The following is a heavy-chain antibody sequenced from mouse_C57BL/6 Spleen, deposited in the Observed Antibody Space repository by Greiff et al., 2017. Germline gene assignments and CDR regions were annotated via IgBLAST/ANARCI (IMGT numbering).Heavy chain of an antibody. CDR2: IYPSDSET. Sequence: VQLQQPGAELVRPWSSVKLSCKASGYTFTSYWMDWVKQRPGQGLEWIGNIYPSDSETHYNQKFKDKATLTVDKSSSTAYMQLSSLTSEDSAVYYCARSQADYAMDYWGQGTSVTVSS. J-gene: IGHJ4*01. D-gene: IGHD3-2*02. CDR1: GYTFTSYW. CDR3: ARSQADYAMDY. V-gene: IGHV1-61*01.